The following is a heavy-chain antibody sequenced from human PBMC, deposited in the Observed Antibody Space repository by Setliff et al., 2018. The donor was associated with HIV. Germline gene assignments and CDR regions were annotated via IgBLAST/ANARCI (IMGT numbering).Heavy chain of an antibody. V-gene: IGHV4-59*08. Sequence: SETLSLTCSLSGDFINNHYWSWIRQPPGKGLEWIGHIYYSGDTNYSPSLKSRVTISMDTSKNQFSLKLTSVTAADTAVYYCVTSKPHNWNDGANWFDPWGQGTLVTVSS. J-gene: IGHJ5*02. CDR1: GDFINNHY. D-gene: IGHD1-20*01. CDR2: IYYSGDT. CDR3: VTSKPHNWNDGANWFDP.